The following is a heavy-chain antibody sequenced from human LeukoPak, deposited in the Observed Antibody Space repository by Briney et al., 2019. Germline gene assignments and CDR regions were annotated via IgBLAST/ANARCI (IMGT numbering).Heavy chain of an antibody. CDR3: ARHPLTFGGLIALDY. Sequence: GSSVKVSCKASGYTFTGYYMHWVRQAPGQGLEWMGWINPNSGDTHYAQKFQGRVTMTRDTSISTAYMELRRLRYDDTAVYYCARHPLTFGGLIALDYWGQGTLVTVSS. J-gene: IGHJ4*02. V-gene: IGHV1-2*02. CDR1: GYTFTGYY. D-gene: IGHD3-16*02. CDR2: INPNSGDT.